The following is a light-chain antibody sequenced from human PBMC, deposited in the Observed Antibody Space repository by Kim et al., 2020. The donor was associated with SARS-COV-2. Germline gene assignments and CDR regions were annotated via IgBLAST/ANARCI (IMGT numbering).Light chain of an antibody. CDR3: SSYAGRNNLI. J-gene: IGLJ2*01. Sequence: GPSVTLSCNGTSSDIGAYKYVSWYQQHPGKVPKLVLYEVDERPSGVPARFSGSKSGNTASLTVSGLQADDEADYYCSSYAGRNNLIFGGGTQLTVL. V-gene: IGLV2-8*01. CDR1: SSDIGAYKY. CDR2: EVD.